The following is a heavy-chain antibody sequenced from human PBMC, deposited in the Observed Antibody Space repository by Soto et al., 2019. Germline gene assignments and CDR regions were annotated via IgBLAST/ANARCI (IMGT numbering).Heavy chain of an antibody. D-gene: IGHD6-6*01. CDR1: GGTFSSYA. V-gene: IGHV1-69*06. CDR3: ARESSYSSSSRGNNWFDP. J-gene: IGHJ5*02. Sequence: GASVKVSCKASGGTFSSYAISWVRQAPGQGLEWMGGIIPIFGTSNYAQKFQGRVTITADKSTSTPYMELSSLRSEDTAGYYCARESSYSSSSRGNNWFDPWGQGTLVTVSS. CDR2: IIPIFGTS.